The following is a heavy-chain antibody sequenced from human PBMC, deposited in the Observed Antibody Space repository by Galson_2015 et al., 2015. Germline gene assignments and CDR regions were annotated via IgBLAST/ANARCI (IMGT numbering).Heavy chain of an antibody. D-gene: IGHD1-1*01. CDR1: GFTFNTYE. J-gene: IGHJ6*03. CDR3: ARVTMRRYQQLSSNVQQFYYYNMDV. Sequence: SLRLSCAASGFTFNTYEMSWVRQAPGKGLDWVSYISTSGNVIYYADDVKGRFTVSRDNAKKSLYLQMNSLRADDAATYYCARVTMRRYQQLSSNVQQFYYYNMDVWGKGTTVAVSS. CDR2: ISTSGNVI. V-gene: IGHV3-48*03.